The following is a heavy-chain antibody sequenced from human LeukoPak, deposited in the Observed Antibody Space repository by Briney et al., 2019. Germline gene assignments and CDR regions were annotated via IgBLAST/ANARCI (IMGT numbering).Heavy chain of an antibody. CDR1: GFTFSSLW. CDR2: IKQDGSEK. Sequence: PGGSLRLSCAASGFTFSSLWMSWVRQAPGKGLEWVGNIKQDGSEKFYVDSVKARFTIFRDNAKESLYLQMNSLRAEDTAVYYCARVGQWMVFDYWGQGTLVTVSS. D-gene: IGHD6-19*01. J-gene: IGHJ4*02. CDR3: ARVGQWMVFDY. V-gene: IGHV3-7*03.